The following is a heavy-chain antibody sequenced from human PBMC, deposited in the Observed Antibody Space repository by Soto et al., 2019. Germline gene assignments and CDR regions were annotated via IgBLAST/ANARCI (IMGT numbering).Heavy chain of an antibody. Sequence: QVQLVQSGAEVTRPGASVKVSCKASGYSFPSSTISWVRQAPGQGLEWMGWINAYNGNTKYTQKLQGRFTMTTDTSTSTAYMELENLRSDDTAMYFCAIANYGDNDYWGQGTLVTVSS. CDR3: AIANYGDNDY. V-gene: IGHV1-18*01. D-gene: IGHD4-17*01. J-gene: IGHJ4*02. CDR1: GYSFPSST. CDR2: INAYNGNT.